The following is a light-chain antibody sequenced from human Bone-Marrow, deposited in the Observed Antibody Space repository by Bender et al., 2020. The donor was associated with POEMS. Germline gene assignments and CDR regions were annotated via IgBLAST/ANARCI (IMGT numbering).Light chain of an antibody. CDR1: SSDGDAYKY. CDR2: DVT. J-gene: IGLJ1*01. Sequence: QSVLTQPPSVSGSPGQSITISCTGTSSDGDAYKYVSWYQQHPGKGPKLMIYDVTGRPSGVSSRFSASKSGNTASLTISGLQAEDEADYYCSSYSRGSWVFGPGTKVTVL. V-gene: IGLV2-14*01. CDR3: SSYSRGSWV.